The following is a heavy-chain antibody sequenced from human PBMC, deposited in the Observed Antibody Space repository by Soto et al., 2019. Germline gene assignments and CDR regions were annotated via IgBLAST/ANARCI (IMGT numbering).Heavy chain of an antibody. CDR3: AKGGRSSSYYFDY. V-gene: IGHV3-21*01. CDR2: ISSSSSYI. CDR1: GFTFSSYS. J-gene: IGHJ4*02. Sequence: GGSLRLSCAASGFTFSSYSMNWVRQAPGKGLEWVSSISSSSSYIDYADSVKGRFTISRDNAKNSLYLQMNSLRAEDTAVYYCAKGGRSSSYYFDYWAEGTLVTVSS. D-gene: IGHD6-13*01.